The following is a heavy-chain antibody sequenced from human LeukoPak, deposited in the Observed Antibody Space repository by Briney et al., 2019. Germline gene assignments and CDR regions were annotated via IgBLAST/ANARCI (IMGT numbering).Heavy chain of an antibody. CDR3: ARDSYNNVDY. CDR1: GFTFSSYW. CDR2: TNTEGTST. V-gene: IGHV3-74*01. Sequence: PGGSLRLSCAASGFTFSSYWMHWVRQAPGKGLVWVSRTNTEGTSTYYADSVKGRFTVSRDNAKNTVYLQMNSLRAEDTAVYYCARDSYNNVDYWGQGTLVTVSS. D-gene: IGHD5-24*01. J-gene: IGHJ4*02.